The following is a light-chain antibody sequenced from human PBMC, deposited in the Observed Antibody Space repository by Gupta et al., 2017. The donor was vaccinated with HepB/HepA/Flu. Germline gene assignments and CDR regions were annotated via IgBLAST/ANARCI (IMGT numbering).Light chain of an antibody. CDR1: QSVSSSY. J-gene: IGKJ5*01. V-gene: IGKV3-20*01. CDR2: GAS. Sequence: EIVLTQSPGTLSLSPGERATLSCRASQSVSSSYLEWYQQKPGQAPRLIIYGASSSANGIPDRFSGSGYGKDFTLTSSRREHEDFAVYYGHQDCSSITFGQGTLMEIK. CDR3: HQDCSSIT.